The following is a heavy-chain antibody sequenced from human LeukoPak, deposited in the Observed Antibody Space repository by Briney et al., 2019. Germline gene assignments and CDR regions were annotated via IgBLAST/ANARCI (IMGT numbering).Heavy chain of an antibody. CDR3: AKDEYDDFWSGPEY. D-gene: IGHD3-3*01. CDR2: ISGSGGKT. J-gene: IGHJ4*02. V-gene: IGHV3-23*01. Sequence: GGSLRLSCVVSGFTFSRCAMTWVRQAPGKGLEWVSAISGSGGKTYYADSVKGRFTISRDNSKNTLYLQMNSLKGEDTAVYYCAKDEYDDFWSGPEYWGGGTLVAVSS. CDR1: GFTFSRCA.